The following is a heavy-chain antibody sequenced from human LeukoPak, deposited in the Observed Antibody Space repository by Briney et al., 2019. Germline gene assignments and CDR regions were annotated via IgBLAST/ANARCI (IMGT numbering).Heavy chain of an antibody. Sequence: GGSLRVSCAASGFTFSSYAMNWVRQAPGKGLEWVSAISGSGGNTYYADSVKGRFAISRDNSKNTVYLQMDSLKAEDTALYFCVRSLLLVTAITHFDYWGQGILVTVSS. CDR3: VRSLLLVTAITHFDY. CDR2: ISGSGGNT. D-gene: IGHD2-21*02. CDR1: GFTFSSYA. V-gene: IGHV3-23*01. J-gene: IGHJ4*02.